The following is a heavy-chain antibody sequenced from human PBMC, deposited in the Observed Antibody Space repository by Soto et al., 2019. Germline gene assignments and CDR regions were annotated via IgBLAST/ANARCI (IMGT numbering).Heavy chain of an antibody. D-gene: IGHD4-17*01. CDR3: ARGTVTSGRWFGP. CDR2: ILPIMDSV. CDR1: GGTFNTYT. V-gene: IGHV1-69*01. J-gene: IGHJ5*02. Sequence: QVHLVQSGSEVKKPGSSVTVSCKASGGTFNTYTFSWVRQAPGQGLEWMGSILPIMDSVNYAHDFRGRLSITADPSTTTAYMELTSLTSHDTAMYYCARGTVTSGRWFGPWGQGTLVTVSS.